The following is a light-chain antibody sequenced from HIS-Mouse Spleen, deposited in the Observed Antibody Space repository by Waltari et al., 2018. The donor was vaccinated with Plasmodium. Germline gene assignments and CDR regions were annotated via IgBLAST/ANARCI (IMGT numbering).Light chain of an antibody. CDR3: QQYNNWPPYT. V-gene: IGKV3-15*01. CDR1: PSVSSN. CDR2: GAS. J-gene: IGKJ2*01. Sequence: EIVMTQSPATLSVSTGERATLSCRASPSVSSNLAWYQQKPGQAPRLLIYGASTRATGIPARFSGSGSGTEFTLTISSLQSEDFAVYYCQQYNNWPPYTFGQGTKLEIK.